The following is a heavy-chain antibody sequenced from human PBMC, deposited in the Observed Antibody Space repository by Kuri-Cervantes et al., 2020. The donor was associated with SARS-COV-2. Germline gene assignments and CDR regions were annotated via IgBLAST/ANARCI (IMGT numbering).Heavy chain of an antibody. CDR1: GGTFISSS. J-gene: IGHJ6*02. V-gene: IGHV1-69*08. CDR2: INLMFDSA. Sequence: SVKVSCKASGGTFISSSITWVRQAPGQGLEWMGRINLMFDSANYAQKVQGRVTITADKSTRTTYMELSSLTSEDTAVYYCARVHCISVSCFSAYPLDVWGQGATVTVSS. D-gene: IGHD2-2*01. CDR3: ARVHCISVSCFSAYPLDV.